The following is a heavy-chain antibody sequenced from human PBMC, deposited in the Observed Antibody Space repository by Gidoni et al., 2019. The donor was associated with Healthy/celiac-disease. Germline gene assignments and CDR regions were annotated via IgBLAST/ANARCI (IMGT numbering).Heavy chain of an antibody. CDR3: APPRITMVRGVNPPCFDP. CDR2: IYWDDDK. J-gene: IGHJ5*02. CDR1: GSSLSTSGVS. V-gene: IGHV2-5*02. Sequence: QITLKESGPTLVQPTQTLTLTCTVSGSSLSTSGVSVGWIRQPPGKALEWLALIYWDDDKRYSPSLKSRLTISTDTSKTQVLLTMTNMYPVDTATYSCAPPRITMVRGVNPPCFDPWGQGTLVTVSS. D-gene: IGHD3-10*01.